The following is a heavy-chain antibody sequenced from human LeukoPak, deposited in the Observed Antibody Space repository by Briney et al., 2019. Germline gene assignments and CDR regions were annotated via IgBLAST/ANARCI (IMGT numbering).Heavy chain of an antibody. V-gene: IGHV1-46*03. CDR2: IDPSGGST. J-gene: IGHJ4*02. CDR3: ASGQYSGYDPEFDY. CDR1: GYPFTSYY. Sequence: ASVKVSCKASGYPFTSYYMHWVRQAPGQGLEWMGIIDPSGGSTSYAQKFQGRITMTRDTSTSTVYMELSSLRSEDTAVYYCASGQYSGYDPEFDYWGQGTLVTVSS. D-gene: IGHD5-12*01.